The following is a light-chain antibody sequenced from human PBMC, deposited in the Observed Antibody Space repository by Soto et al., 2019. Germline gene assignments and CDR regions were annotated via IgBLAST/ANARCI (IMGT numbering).Light chain of an antibody. Sequence: QLVLTQSPSASASLGASVKLTCTLSSGHSSYAIAWHQQQPEKGPRYLMNLSSDGSHSKGDGIPDRFSGSSSGAERYLTISSLQSEDEADYYCQTWDTGARVVFGGGTKLTVL. CDR2: LSSDGSH. J-gene: IGLJ2*01. CDR3: QTWDTGARVV. CDR1: SGHSSYA. V-gene: IGLV4-69*01.